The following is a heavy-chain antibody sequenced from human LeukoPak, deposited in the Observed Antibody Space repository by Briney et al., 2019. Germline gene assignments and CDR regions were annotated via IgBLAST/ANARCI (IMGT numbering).Heavy chain of an antibody. V-gene: IGHV3-53*01. D-gene: IGHD6-13*01. Sequence: GGSLRLSCAASVSAYITWVRQAPGKGLEWVSVVFGGGATYYADSVKGRFTISRDNSRNTVDLQMNSLRAEDTAVYYCARDQGSSSRRANAFDFWGQGTMVTVSS. CDR2: VFGGGAT. CDR1: VSAY. CDR3: ARDQGSSSRRANAFDF. J-gene: IGHJ3*01.